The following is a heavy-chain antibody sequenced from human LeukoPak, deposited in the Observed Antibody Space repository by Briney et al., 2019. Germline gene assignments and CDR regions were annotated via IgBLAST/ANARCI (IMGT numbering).Heavy chain of an antibody. D-gene: IGHD4-23*01. CDR3: ARGRPHGNDY. J-gene: IGHJ4*02. Sequence: GGSLRLSCAASGFTFSSYWMNWVRQVPGKGLVWVSRIVSDGSNTNYADSVKGRFTISRDNAKNTLYLQMNSLRVEDTAVYYCARGRPHGNDYWGQETLVTVSS. CDR1: GFTFSSYW. V-gene: IGHV3-74*01. CDR2: IVSDGSNT.